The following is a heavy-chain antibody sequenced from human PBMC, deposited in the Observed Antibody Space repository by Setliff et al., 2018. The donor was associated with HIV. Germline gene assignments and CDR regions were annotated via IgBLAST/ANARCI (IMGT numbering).Heavy chain of an antibody. J-gene: IGHJ4*02. CDR3: ARPGGTGPPAVFDY. Sequence: PGESLKISCKASGYTFTRWWIGWVRQTPGQGLEWLGIVYPGDSNTRYSPSFQGQVTISADKSISTAYLQWSSLKASDTAMYYCARPGGTGPPAVFDYWGQGTLVTVSS. CDR1: GYTFTRWW. V-gene: IGHV5-51*01. CDR2: VYPGDSNT.